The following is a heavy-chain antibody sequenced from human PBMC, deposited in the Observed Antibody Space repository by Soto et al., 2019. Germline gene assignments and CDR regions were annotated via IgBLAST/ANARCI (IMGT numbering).Heavy chain of an antibody. V-gene: IGHV5-51*01. CDR1: GYSFTSYW. D-gene: IGHD3-22*01. CDR2: IYPGDSDT. CDR3: ARLEYFYGSSGYYPDAFDI. J-gene: IGHJ3*02. Sequence: GASLKISCKGSGYSFTSYWIGWMRQMAGKGLEWMGIIYPGDSDTRYSPSFEGQVTISADKNISTAYLQWSSLKASDTAMYYCARLEYFYGSSGYYPDAFDIAGQGSMVTGSS.